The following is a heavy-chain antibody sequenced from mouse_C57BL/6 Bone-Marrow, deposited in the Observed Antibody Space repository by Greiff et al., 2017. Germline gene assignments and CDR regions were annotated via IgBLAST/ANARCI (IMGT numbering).Heavy chain of an antibody. CDR2: IDPENGDT. Sequence: EVKLMESGAELVRPGASVKLSCTASGFNIKDDYMHWVKQRPEQGLEWIGWIDPENGDTEYASKFQGKATITADTSSNTAYMELNSLTSEDSAVYYCARSGGYHFAYWGQGTLVTVSA. J-gene: IGHJ3*01. CDR1: GFNIKDDY. V-gene: IGHV14-4*01. D-gene: IGHD2-2*01. CDR3: ARSGGYHFAY.